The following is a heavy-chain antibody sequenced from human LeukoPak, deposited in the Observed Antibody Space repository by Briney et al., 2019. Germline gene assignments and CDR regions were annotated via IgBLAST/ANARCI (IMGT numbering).Heavy chain of an antibody. V-gene: IGHV3-53*01. D-gene: IGHD1-1*01. J-gene: IGHJ6*03. CDR1: GFTVSSNY. CDR3: AKSGWNSRHPTGYYMDV. CDR2: IYSGGST. Sequence: GGSLRLSCAASGFTVSSNYMSWVRQAPGKGLEWVSVIYSGGSTYYADSVKGRFTISRDNSKNTLYLQMNSLRAEDTAVYYCAKSGWNSRHPTGYYMDVWGKGTTVTVSS.